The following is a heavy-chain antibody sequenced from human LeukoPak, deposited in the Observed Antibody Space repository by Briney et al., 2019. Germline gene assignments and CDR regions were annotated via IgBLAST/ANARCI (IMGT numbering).Heavy chain of an antibody. CDR2: IYHTGST. CDR1: GGSVSDYY. J-gene: IGHJ4*02. D-gene: IGHD6-13*01. Sequence: SETLSLTCTISGGSVSDYYWSWIRQSPGKGLEWIGYIYHTGSTSYSPSLKSRVTISVETSKNEFSLKLRSVTAADTAVYYCARVTGYRIEDYFDYWGQGTLVTVSS. V-gene: IGHV4-59*02. CDR3: ARVTGYRIEDYFDY.